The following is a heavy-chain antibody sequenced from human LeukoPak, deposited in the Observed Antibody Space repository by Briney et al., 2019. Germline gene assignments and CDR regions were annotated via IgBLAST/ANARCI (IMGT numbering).Heavy chain of an antibody. CDR1: GFAFNNYA. J-gene: IGHJ4*02. CDR2: ISGSGYST. CDR3: AQWSRYFDY. Sequence: GGSLRLSCVASGFAFNNYAMTWVRQAPGKGLEWVSAISGSGYSTYYADSVKGRFTISRDNSKNTLYLQMNSLRAEDTALYFCAQWSRYFDYWGQGTLVTVSS. V-gene: IGHV3-23*01. D-gene: IGHD1-26*01.